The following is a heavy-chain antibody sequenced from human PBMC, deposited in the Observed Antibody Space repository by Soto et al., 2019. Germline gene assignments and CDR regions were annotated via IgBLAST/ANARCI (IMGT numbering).Heavy chain of an antibody. CDR1: GFTFKESA. Sequence: GGSLRLSCAASGFTFKESAMNWVRQPPGKGLEWVASISDTCASTWYAESVRGRLSISRDKSKNTLYLDMNSLRPEDTAVYYCAKDLDAYAWNLGGWFAPWGQGTQVIVSS. CDR2: ISDTCAST. J-gene: IGHJ5*02. V-gene: IGHV3-23*01. D-gene: IGHD3-16*01. CDR3: AKDLDAYAWNLGGWFAP.